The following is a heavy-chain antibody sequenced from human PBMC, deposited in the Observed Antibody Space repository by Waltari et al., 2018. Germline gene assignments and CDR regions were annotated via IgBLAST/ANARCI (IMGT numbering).Heavy chain of an antibody. V-gene: IGHV1-69*12. D-gene: IGHD1-26*01. J-gene: IGHJ3*02. CDR2: MIPIYGTP. Sequence: QVQLVQSGAEVKKPGSSVKVSCKASGGAFGSYAFTWVRQAPGHGLEWVGGMIPIYGTPNFAQKFQGRVTFTADESTTTAYMELTSLKSEDTAIYYCARRNLGYAFDIWGQGTLVTVSS. CDR1: GGAFGSYA. CDR3: ARRNLGYAFDI.